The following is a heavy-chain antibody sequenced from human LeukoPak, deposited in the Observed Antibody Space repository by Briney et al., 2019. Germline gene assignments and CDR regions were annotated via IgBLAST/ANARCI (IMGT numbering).Heavy chain of an antibody. D-gene: IGHD3-22*01. J-gene: IGHJ4*02. V-gene: IGHV3-23*01. Sequence: GGSLRLSCAASRFTFSSYAMSWVRQAPGKGLEWVSAISGSGGSTYYADSVKGRFIISRDNSKNTLYLQMNSLRAEDTAVYYCARDTVVITFDYWGQGTLVTVSS. CDR1: RFTFSSYA. CDR2: ISGSGGST. CDR3: ARDTVVITFDY.